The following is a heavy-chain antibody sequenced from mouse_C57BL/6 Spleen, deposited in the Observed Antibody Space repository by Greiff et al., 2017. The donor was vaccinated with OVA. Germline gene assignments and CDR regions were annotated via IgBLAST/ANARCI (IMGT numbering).Heavy chain of an antibody. D-gene: IGHD2-1*01. J-gene: IGHJ2*01. V-gene: IGHV1-82*01. Sequence: VKLMESGPELVKPGASVKISCKASGYAFSSSWMNWVKQRPGKGLEWIGRIYPGDGDTNYNGKFKGQATLTADKSSSTAYMQLSRLTSEDSAVYVVARCAGNYLFDYWGQGTTLTVSS. CDR3: ARCAGNYLFDY. CDR1: GYAFSSSW. CDR2: IYPGDGDT.